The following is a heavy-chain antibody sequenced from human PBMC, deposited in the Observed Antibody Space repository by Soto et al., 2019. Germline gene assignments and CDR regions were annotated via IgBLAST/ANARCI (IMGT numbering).Heavy chain of an antibody. Sequence: GGSLRLSCAASGDTFTSYAMHWVRQAPGQRLEWMGWINAGNGNTKYSQKFQGRVTITRDTSASTAYMELSSLRSEDTAVYYCARDEPVSGFGVVKLGAFDIWGQGTMVTVSS. CDR3: ARDEPVSGFGVVKLGAFDI. J-gene: IGHJ3*02. CDR1: GDTFTSYA. CDR2: INAGNGNT. V-gene: IGHV1-3*01. D-gene: IGHD3-3*01.